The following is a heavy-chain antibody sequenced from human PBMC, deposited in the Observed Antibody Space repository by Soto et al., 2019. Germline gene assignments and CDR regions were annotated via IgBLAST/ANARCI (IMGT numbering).Heavy chain of an antibody. CDR2: ISVSGGST. V-gene: IGHV3-23*01. CDR3: AKGGNYRTKNWFDP. CDR1: GFTFSSYA. D-gene: IGHD1-7*01. Sequence: GGSLRLSCAASGFTFSSYAMSWVRQAPGKGLEWVSAISVSGGSTYYADSVKGRFAISRDNSKNTLYLQMNSLRAEDTAVYYCAKGGNYRTKNWFDPWGQGTQVTVSS. J-gene: IGHJ5*02.